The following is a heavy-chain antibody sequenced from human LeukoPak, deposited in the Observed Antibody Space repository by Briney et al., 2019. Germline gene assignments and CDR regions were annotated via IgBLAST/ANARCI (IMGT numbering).Heavy chain of an antibody. CDR2: IIPIFGTA. CDR3: ASFTLAAAGSFDY. CDR1: GGTFSSYA. V-gene: IGHV1-69*06. J-gene: IGHJ4*02. Sequence: SVKVSCKASGGTFSSYAISWVRQAPGQGLEWMGGIIPIFGTANYAQKFQGRVTITADKSTSTAYMELSSLRSEDPAVYYCASFTLAAAGSFDYWGQGTLVTVSS. D-gene: IGHD6-13*01.